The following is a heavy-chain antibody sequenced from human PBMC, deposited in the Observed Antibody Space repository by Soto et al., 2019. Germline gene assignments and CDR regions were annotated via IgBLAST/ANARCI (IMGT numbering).Heavy chain of an antibody. D-gene: IGHD3-3*01. Sequence: GGSLRLSCAASGFTFSSYAMSWVRQAPGKGLEWVSAISGSGGSTYYADSVKGRFTISRDNSKNTLYLQMNSLRAEDTAVYYCAKDQASPLRFLEREKDYWGQGTLVTVSS. J-gene: IGHJ4*02. CDR3: AKDQASPLRFLEREKDY. CDR2: ISGSGGST. CDR1: GFTFSSYA. V-gene: IGHV3-23*01.